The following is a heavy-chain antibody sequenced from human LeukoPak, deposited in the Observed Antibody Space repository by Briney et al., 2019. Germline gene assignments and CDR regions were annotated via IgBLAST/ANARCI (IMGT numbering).Heavy chain of an antibody. CDR3: ARLYGSSSYYDY. Sequence: PGGSLRLSCAASGFTFSTYTMNWVRQAPGKGLEWVANIKPDGSDKYYVDSVKGRFTISRDNAKNSLFLQMNSLRAEDTAVYYCARLYGSSSYYDYWGQGTLLTVSS. D-gene: IGHD3-10*01. CDR1: GFTFSTYT. CDR2: IKPDGSDK. J-gene: IGHJ4*02. V-gene: IGHV3-7*01.